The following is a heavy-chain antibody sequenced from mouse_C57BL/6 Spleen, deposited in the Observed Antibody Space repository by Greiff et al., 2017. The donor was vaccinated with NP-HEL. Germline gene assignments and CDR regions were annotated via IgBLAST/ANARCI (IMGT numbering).Heavy chain of an antibody. Sequence: VQLKESGPGLVKPSQSLSLTCSVTGYSITSGYYWNWIRQFPGNKLEWMGYISYDGSNNYNPSLKNRISITRDTSKNQFFLKLNSVTTEDTATYYCAREDYDYDGYYFDYWGQGTTLTVSS. CDR3: AREDYDYDGYYFDY. CDR2: ISYDGSN. CDR1: GYSITSGYY. J-gene: IGHJ2*01. V-gene: IGHV3-6*01. D-gene: IGHD2-4*01.